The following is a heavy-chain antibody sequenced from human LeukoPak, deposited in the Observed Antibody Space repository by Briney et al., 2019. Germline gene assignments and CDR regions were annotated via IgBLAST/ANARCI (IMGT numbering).Heavy chain of an antibody. J-gene: IGHJ3*02. CDR1: GFTFNNYW. CDR3: ARVNWKAFDI. CDR2: IKSDGKIT. Sequence: GGSLRLSCAASGFTFNNYWMHWVRQAPGKGLVWVSRIKSDGKITTYADSVKGRFTTSRDNAKNTFYLQMNSLRVEDTAVYYCARVNWKAFDIWGQGTMVTVSS. D-gene: IGHD1-1*01. V-gene: IGHV3-74*01.